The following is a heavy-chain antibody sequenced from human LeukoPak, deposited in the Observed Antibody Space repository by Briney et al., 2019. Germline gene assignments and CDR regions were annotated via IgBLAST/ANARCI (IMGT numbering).Heavy chain of an antibody. D-gene: IGHD3-16*01. J-gene: IGHJ4*02. V-gene: IGHV4-59*01. CDR2: IYYSGST. CDR3: ARGGQDFDY. CDR1: GGSISTYY. Sequence: SETLSLTCTVSGGSISTYYWSWIRQPPGKGLEWIGYIYYSGSTKYNPSLKSRVTISVDTSKNQFSLKLSSVTAADTAVYYCARGGQDFDYWGQGTLVTVSS.